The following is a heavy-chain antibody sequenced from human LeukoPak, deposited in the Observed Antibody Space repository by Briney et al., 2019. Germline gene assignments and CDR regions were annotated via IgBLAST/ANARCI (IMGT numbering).Heavy chain of an antibody. CDR1: GFTFGDLA. Sequence: GGSLRLSCTASGFTFGDLAMSWFRQAPGKGLEWVGFVRSVAYGGTTEYAASVKGRFTISRDDSKSIAYLQMNSLNTEDTAVYYCTRPSLGYEYLLDYWGQGTLVAVSS. J-gene: IGHJ4*02. D-gene: IGHD5-12*01. CDR3: TRPSLGYEYLLDY. V-gene: IGHV3-49*03. CDR2: VRSVAYGGTT.